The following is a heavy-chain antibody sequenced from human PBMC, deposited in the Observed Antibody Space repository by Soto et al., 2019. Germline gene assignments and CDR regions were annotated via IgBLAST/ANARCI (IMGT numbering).Heavy chain of an antibody. CDR1: GYSFTSYW. Sequence: EVQLVQSGAEVKKPGESLKISCKGSGYSFTSYWIGWVRQMPGKGLEWMGIIYPGDSDTRYSPSFQGQVTISADKSISTAYLQWSSLKASDTAMYYCARYEDDILTGSYYYYGMDVWGQGTTVTVSS. CDR3: ARYEDDILTGSYYYYGMDV. CDR2: IYPGDSDT. V-gene: IGHV5-51*01. D-gene: IGHD3-9*01. J-gene: IGHJ6*02.